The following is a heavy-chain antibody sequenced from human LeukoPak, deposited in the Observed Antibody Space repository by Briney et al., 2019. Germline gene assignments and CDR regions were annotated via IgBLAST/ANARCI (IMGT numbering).Heavy chain of an antibody. D-gene: IGHD1-26*01. J-gene: IGHJ4*02. CDR3: ARKGAGFFDY. CDR1: GGSISSGGYY. V-gene: IGHV4-31*03. CDR2: IYYSGST. Sequence: PSETLSLTCTVSGGSISSGGYYWSWIRQHPGKGLEWIGYIYYSGSTYYNPSLKSRVTISVDTSKNQFSLKLSSVTAADTAVYYCARKGAGFFDYWGQGTLVTVSS.